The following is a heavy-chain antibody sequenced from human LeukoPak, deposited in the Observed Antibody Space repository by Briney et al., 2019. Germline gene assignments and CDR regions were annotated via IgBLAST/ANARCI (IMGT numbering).Heavy chain of an antibody. Sequence: SETLSLTCTVSGGSISGSSYYWGWIRQPPGKGLEWIGSIYYSGSTYYNPSLKSRVTISVDTSKNQFSLKLSSVTAADTAVYYCARLYYYGMDVWGQGTTVTVSS. CDR1: GGSISGSSYY. J-gene: IGHJ6*02. CDR3: ARLYYYGMDV. V-gene: IGHV4-39*01. CDR2: IYYSGST.